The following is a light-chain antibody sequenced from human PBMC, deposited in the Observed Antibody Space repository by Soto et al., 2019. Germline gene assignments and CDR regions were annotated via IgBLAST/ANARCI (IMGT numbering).Light chain of an antibody. Sequence: PGERITLSCRASQSVGSDCLSWYQHQPGQAPRLLICGASTRATSIPARFSGSGSGTDLTLTINSLQPEDFAVYYCQQDSNLPPLTFGGGSKVDIK. CDR2: GAS. CDR1: QSVGSDC. CDR3: QQDSNLPPLT. V-gene: IGKV3D-7*01. J-gene: IGKJ4*01.